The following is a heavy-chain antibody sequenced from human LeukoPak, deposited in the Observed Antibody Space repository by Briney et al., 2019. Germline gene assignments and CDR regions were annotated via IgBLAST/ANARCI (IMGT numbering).Heavy chain of an antibody. Sequence: SETLSLTCTVSGVSISRSYWIWIRQTPGKGLEWIGYISYSGVSSYNPSLKSRVTISADTSKNQFSLNLSSVTAADTAVYYCARLPEGGSATSLGWFGPSGQGTRVSVYS. CDR1: GVSISRSY. D-gene: IGHD5-24*01. V-gene: IGHV4-59*08. CDR3: ARLPEGGSATSLGWFGP. CDR2: ISYSGVS. J-gene: IGHJ5*02.